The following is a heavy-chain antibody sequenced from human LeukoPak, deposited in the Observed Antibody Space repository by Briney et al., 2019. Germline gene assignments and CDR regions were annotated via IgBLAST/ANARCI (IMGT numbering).Heavy chain of an antibody. V-gene: IGHV4-39*01. CDR3: ARPNSSGYNYFDY. CDR1: GGSISSSSYY. Sequence: SETLSRTCTVSGGSISSSSYYWGWIRQPPGKGLGWIGSIYYRGSTYYNPSLKSRVTISVDTSKNQFSLKLSSVTAADTAVYYCARPNSSGYNYFDYWGQGTLVTVSS. D-gene: IGHD6-19*01. J-gene: IGHJ4*02. CDR2: IYYRGST.